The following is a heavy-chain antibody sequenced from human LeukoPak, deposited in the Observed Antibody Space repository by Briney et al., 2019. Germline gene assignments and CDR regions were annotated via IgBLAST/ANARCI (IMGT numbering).Heavy chain of an antibody. J-gene: IGHJ3*02. Sequence: ASVKVSCKASGYIFTNYYMHWVRQAPGQGLEWMGIINPNGGSTSYAQKFQGRVTMTRDTSTSTVHMELSSLRSEDTAVYYCARGLSGAAAGTGTFDIWGQGTMVTVSS. CDR1: GYIFTNYY. D-gene: IGHD6-13*01. V-gene: IGHV1-46*01. CDR3: ARGLSGAAAGTGTFDI. CDR2: INPNGGST.